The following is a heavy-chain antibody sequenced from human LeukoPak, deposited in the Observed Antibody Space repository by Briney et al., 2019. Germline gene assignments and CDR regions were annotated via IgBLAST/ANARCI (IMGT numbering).Heavy chain of an antibody. V-gene: IGHV4-39*01. CDR1: GGSISSRSHY. Sequence: SETLSLTCSVSGGSISSRSHYWGWIRQSPGKGLEWIGTIYYSGTTFYNPSLQSRVSISVDTSRNRFSLRLNSVTAADTAVYYCARRNDYDFWSGNQYYFDYWGQGTLVTVSS. CDR2: IYYSGTT. D-gene: IGHD3-3*01. CDR3: ARRNDYDFWSGNQYYFDY. J-gene: IGHJ4*02.